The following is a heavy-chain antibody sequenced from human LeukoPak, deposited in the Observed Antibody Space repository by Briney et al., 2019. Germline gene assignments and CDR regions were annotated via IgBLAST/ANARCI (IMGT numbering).Heavy chain of an antibody. CDR3: VGEGNEVLTKNFDH. Sequence: ASVKVSCKASGFTFSGYYIHWVRQAPGQGLEWMGYINPHSGVTSFPQKFQGRVTLSTDTSISAAYMELSSLISDDTAMYYCVGEGNEVLTKNFDHWGQGALVTVSS. CDR2: INPHSGVT. V-gene: IGHV1-2*02. J-gene: IGHJ4*02. D-gene: IGHD4/OR15-4a*01. CDR1: GFTFSGYY.